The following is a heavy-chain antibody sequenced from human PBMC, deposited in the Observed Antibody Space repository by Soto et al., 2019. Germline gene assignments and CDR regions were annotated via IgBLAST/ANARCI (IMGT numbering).Heavy chain of an antibody. CDR2: IYYSGST. CDR1: GGSISSYY. D-gene: IGHD2-15*01. Sequence: SETLSLTCTVSGGSISSYYWSWIRQPPGKGLEWIGYIYYSGSTNYNPSLKSRVTISVDTSKNQFSLKLSSVTAADTAVYYCARDLLSGHCSGGSCYSRAFDYWGQGTLVTVSS. CDR3: ARDLLSGHCSGGSCYSRAFDY. V-gene: IGHV4-59*01. J-gene: IGHJ4*02.